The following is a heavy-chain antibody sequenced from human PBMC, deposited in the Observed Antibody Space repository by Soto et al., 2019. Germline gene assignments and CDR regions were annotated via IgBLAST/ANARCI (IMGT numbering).Heavy chain of an antibody. CDR1: GFTFTSSA. CDR2: IVVGSGNT. Sequence: SVEVSCKASGFTFTSSAVQWVRQARGQRLEWIGWIVVGSGNTNYAQKFQERVTITRDMSTSTAYMELSSLRSEDTAVYYCAADRDYDSSGYPLDYWGQGTLVTVSS. D-gene: IGHD3-22*01. V-gene: IGHV1-58*01. J-gene: IGHJ4*02. CDR3: AADRDYDSSGYPLDY.